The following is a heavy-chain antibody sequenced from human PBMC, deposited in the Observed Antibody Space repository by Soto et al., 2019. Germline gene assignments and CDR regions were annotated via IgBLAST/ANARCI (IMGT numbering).Heavy chain of an antibody. CDR2: INHSGST. J-gene: IGHJ4*02. V-gene: IGHV4-34*01. CDR1: GGSFSGYY. D-gene: IGHD3-10*01. CDR3: ARVPRPYYYGSGSFDY. Sequence: QVQLQQWGAGLLKPSETLSLTCAVYGGSFSGYYWSWIRQPPGKGLEWIGEINHSGSTNYNPSLKSRITIAVDTSKNQFSLKRSSVTAADTAVYYCARVPRPYYYGSGSFDYWGQGTLVTVSS.